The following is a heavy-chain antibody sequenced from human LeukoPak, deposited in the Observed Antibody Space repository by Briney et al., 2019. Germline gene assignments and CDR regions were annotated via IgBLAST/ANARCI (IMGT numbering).Heavy chain of an antibody. Sequence: SETLSLTCTVSGGSISSGGYYWSWIRQPPGKGLEWIGYIYHSGSTYYNPSLKSRVTISVDRSKNQFSLKLSSVTAADTAVYYCASRGYSYPDAFGIWGQGTMVTVSS. J-gene: IGHJ3*02. CDR3: ASRGYSYPDAFGI. D-gene: IGHD5-18*01. V-gene: IGHV4-30-2*01. CDR1: GGSISSGGYY. CDR2: IYHSGST.